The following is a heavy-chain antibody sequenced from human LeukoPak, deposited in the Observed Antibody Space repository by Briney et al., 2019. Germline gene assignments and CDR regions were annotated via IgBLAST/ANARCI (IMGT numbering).Heavy chain of an antibody. CDR1: GFTFSSYA. D-gene: IGHD4-17*01. CDR3: AKPYGDYEGFWFDR. Sequence: GGSLRLSCAASGFTFSSYAMSWVRQAPGKGLGWVSAISGSGGSTYYADSVKGRFTISRDNSKNTLYLQMNSLRAEDTAVYYCAKPYGDYEGFWFDRWGQGTLVTVSS. CDR2: ISGSGGST. J-gene: IGHJ5*02. V-gene: IGHV3-23*01.